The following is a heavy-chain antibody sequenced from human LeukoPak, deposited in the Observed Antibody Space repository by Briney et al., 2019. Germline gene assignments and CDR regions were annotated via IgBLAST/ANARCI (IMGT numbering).Heavy chain of an antibody. V-gene: IGHV4-61*01. J-gene: IGHJ6*02. D-gene: IGHD3-9*01. CDR2: IYYSGST. CDR1: GGSISSSSYY. Sequence: PSETLSLTCTVSGGSISSSSYYWSWIRQPPGEGLEWIGDIYYSGSTNYNPSLKSRVTISVDTSKNQFSLKLSSVTAADTAVYYCARDRNYDILTGYYDYYYYGMDVWGQGTTVTVSS. CDR3: ARDRNYDILTGYYDYYYYGMDV.